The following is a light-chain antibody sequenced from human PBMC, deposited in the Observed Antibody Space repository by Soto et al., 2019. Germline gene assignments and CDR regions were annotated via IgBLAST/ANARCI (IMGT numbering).Light chain of an antibody. CDR2: GAS. CDR1: QSVSIY. Sequence: EIVMTQSPATLSMSPGEKATLSCGASQSVSIYLAWYQQKPGQAPRLLIYGASTRATGIPAMFSGRGSGTEFTLTISSLQSEDFAVYYCQQYINWPLATFGQGTKLEIK. CDR3: QQYINWPLAT. J-gene: IGKJ2*01. V-gene: IGKV3-15*01.